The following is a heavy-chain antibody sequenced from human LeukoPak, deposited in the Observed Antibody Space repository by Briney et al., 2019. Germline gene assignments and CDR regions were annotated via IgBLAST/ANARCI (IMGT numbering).Heavy chain of an antibody. D-gene: IGHD6-19*01. J-gene: IGHJ4*02. CDR2: ISYDGSNK. CDR3: AKCSGWYDGYFDY. CDR1: GFTFSSYG. V-gene: IGHV3-30*18. Sequence: PGGSLRLSCAASGFTFSSYGMHWVRQAPGKGLEWVAVISYDGSNKYYADSVKGRFTISRDNSKNTLYLQMNSLRAEDTAVYYCAKCSGWYDGYFDYWGQGTLVTVSS.